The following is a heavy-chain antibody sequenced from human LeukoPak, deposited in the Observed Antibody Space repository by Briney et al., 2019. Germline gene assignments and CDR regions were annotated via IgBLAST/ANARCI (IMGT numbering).Heavy chain of an antibody. CDR3: ARDDGGNSGYYYYYGMDV. D-gene: IGHD4-23*01. Sequence: PGGSLRLSCAASGFTFSSYAMHWVRQAPGKGLEWVAVISYDGSNKYYADSVKGRFTISRDNSKNTLYLQMNSLRAEDTAVYYCARDDGGNSGYYYYYGMDVWGQGATVTVSS. CDR2: ISYDGSNK. J-gene: IGHJ6*02. V-gene: IGHV3-30*04. CDR1: GFTFSSYA.